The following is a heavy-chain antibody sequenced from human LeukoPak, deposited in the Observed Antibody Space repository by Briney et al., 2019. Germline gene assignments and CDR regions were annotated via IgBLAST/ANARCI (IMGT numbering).Heavy chain of an antibody. CDR3: AKDSRDGYNRGAFDY. J-gene: IGHJ4*02. CDR1: GFTFSSYG. V-gene: IGHV3-33*06. D-gene: IGHD5-24*01. Sequence: GRSLRLSCAASGFTFSSYGMHWVRQAPGKGLEWVAVIWYDGSNKYYADSVKGRFTIPRDNSKNTLYLQMNSLRAEDTAVYYCAKDSRDGYNRGAFDYWGQGTLVTVSS. CDR2: IWYDGSNK.